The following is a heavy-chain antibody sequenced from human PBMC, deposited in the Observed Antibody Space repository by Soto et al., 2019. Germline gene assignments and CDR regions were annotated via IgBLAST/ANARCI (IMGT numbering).Heavy chain of an antibody. CDR2: ISSTTNYI. CDR3: ARESEDLTSNFDY. CDR1: GFTFTRYS. V-gene: IGHV3-21*06. Sequence: GGSLRLSCAASGFTFTRYSMNWVRQAPGKGLEWVSSISSTTNYIYYGDSMKGRFTISRDNAKNSPYLEMNSLRAEDTAVYYCARESEDLTSNFDYWGQGTLVTVSS. J-gene: IGHJ4*02.